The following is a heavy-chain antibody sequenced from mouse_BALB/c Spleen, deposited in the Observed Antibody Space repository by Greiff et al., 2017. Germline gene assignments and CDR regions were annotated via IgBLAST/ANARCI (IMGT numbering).Heavy chain of an antibody. J-gene: IGHJ1*01. Sequence: VQVVESGPGLVAPSQSLSITCTVSGFSLTSYGVHWVRQPPGKGLEWLGVIWAGGSTNYNSALMSRLSISKDNSKSQVFLKMNSLQTDDTAMYYCARGNGYYWYFDVWGAGTTVTVSS. D-gene: IGHD2-2*01. CDR1: GFSLTSYG. CDR2: IWAGGST. CDR3: ARGNGYYWYFDV. V-gene: IGHV2-9*02.